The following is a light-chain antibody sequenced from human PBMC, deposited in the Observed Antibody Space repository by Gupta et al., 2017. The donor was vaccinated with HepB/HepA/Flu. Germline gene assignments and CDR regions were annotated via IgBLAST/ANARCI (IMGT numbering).Light chain of an antibody. CDR2: EVS. J-gene: IGLJ2*01. V-gene: IGLV2-18*02. CDR1: SSDVGSYNR. CDR3: SSYTSSSTVV. Sequence: SSDVGSYNRVSWYQQPPGTAPKLMIYEVSNRPSGVPDRFSGSKSGNTASLTISGLQAEDEADYYCSSYTSSSTVVFGGGTKLTVL.